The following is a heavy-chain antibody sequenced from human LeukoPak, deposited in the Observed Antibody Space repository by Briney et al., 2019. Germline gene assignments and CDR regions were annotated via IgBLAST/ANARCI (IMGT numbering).Heavy chain of an antibody. CDR3: AREIDVDTAWFDP. Sequence: SQTLSLTCAVSGGSISSGGYSWSWIRQPPGKGLEWIGYIYHSGSTYYNPSLKSRVTISVDRSKNQFSLKLSSVTAADTAVYYCAREIDVDTAWFDPWGQGTLVTVSS. V-gene: IGHV4-30-2*01. CDR2: IYHSGST. CDR1: GGSISSGGYS. D-gene: IGHD5-18*01. J-gene: IGHJ5*02.